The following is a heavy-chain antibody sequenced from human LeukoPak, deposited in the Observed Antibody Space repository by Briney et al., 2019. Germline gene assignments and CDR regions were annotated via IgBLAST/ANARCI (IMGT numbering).Heavy chain of an antibody. Sequence: GGSLRLSCAASGFTFDDYAMHWVRQAPGKGLEWVSGISWNSGSIGYADSVKGRFTISRDNAKNSLYLQMNSLRAEDTAVYYCATGRWSLGVAAPYNWFDPWGQGTLVTVSS. V-gene: IGHV3-9*01. D-gene: IGHD2-15*01. CDR1: GFTFDDYA. CDR2: ISWNSGSI. J-gene: IGHJ5*02. CDR3: ATGRWSLGVAAPYNWFDP.